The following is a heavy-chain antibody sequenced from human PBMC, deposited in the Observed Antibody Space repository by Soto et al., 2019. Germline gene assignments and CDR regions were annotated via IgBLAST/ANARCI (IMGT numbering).Heavy chain of an antibody. CDR1: GYTFTSYY. D-gene: IGHD6-13*01. CDR2: INPSGGST. Sequence: GASVKVSCKASGYTFTSYYMHWVRQAPGQGLERMGIINPSGGSTSYAQKFQGRVTMTRDTSTSTVYMELSSLRSEDTAVYYCARIDSSSWYVGYYGMDVWGQGTTVTVSS. V-gene: IGHV1-46*01. CDR3: ARIDSSSWYVGYYGMDV. J-gene: IGHJ6*02.